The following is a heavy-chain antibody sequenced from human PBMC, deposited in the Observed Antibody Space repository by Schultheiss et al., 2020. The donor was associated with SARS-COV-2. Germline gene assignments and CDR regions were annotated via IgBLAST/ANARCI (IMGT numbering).Heavy chain of an antibody. CDR2: ISGSGGST. D-gene: IGHD5-18*01. Sequence: GGSLRLSCAASGFTVSSNYMSWVRQAPGKGLEWVSAISGSGGSTYYADSVKGRFTISRDNAKNSLYLQMNSLRAEDTAVYYCARDGGGYSDYWGQGTLVTVSS. CDR1: GFTVSSNY. V-gene: IGHV3-23*01. CDR3: ARDGGGYSDY. J-gene: IGHJ4*02.